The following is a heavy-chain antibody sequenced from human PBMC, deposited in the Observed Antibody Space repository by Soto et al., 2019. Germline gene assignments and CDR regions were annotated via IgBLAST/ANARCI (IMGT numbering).Heavy chain of an antibody. J-gene: IGHJ4*02. CDR1: GGSISSSSYY. D-gene: IGHD3-22*01. V-gene: IGHV4-39*01. Sequence: PSETLSLTCTVSGGSISSSSYYWGWIRQPPGKGLEWIGSICYTGSTYYNPSLKSRVTISVDTSKNQSSLKLSSVTAADTAVYYCARQRRYYYDSSGYPDYWGQGTLVTVSS. CDR2: ICYTGST. CDR3: ARQRRYYYDSSGYPDY.